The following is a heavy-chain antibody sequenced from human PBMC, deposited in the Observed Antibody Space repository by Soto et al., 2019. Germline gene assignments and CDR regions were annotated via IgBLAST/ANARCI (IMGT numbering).Heavy chain of an antibody. CDR1: GFTFSSYA. D-gene: IGHD2-15*01. CDR3: AGITSASATGY. V-gene: IGHV3-23*01. Sequence: GGSLRLSCAASGFTFSSYAVNWVRQAPGKGLEWVSAISGDGAVTYYADSVKGRFTVSRDNSRNTLYLQMNSLRVEDTAAYFCAGITSASATGYWGQGTLVTVSS. J-gene: IGHJ4*02. CDR2: ISGDGAVT.